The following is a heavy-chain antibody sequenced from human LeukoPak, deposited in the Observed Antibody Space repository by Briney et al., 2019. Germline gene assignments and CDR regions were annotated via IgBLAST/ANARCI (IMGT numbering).Heavy chain of an antibody. CDR1: GDSISSYY. D-gene: IGHD3-9*01. V-gene: IGHV4-4*07. Sequence: SETLSLTCTVSGDSISSYYWSWIRQPAGKGLEWIGRIYTSGSTNYNPSLKSRVTMSVDTSKNQFSLKLSSVTAADTAVYYCASSFYDILTGYPDRISYYYMDVWGKGTTVTISS. CDR2: IYTSGST. CDR3: ASSFYDILTGYPDRISYYYMDV. J-gene: IGHJ6*03.